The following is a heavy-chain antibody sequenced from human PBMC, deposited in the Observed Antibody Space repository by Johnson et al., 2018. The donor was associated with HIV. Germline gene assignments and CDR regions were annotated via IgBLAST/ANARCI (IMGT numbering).Heavy chain of an antibody. CDR2: ISYDGSNK. CDR3: ARDGTRYYYDSSGSRGTFDI. J-gene: IGHJ3*02. D-gene: IGHD3-22*01. V-gene: IGHV3-30*01. Sequence: ISYDGSNKYYAASVKGRLTISRDNSKNTLYLQMNSLRAEDTAVYYCARDGTRYYYDSSGSRGTFDIWGQGTMVTVSS.